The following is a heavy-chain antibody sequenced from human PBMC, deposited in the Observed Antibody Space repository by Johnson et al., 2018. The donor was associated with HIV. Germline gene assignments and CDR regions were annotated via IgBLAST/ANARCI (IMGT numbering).Heavy chain of an antibody. D-gene: IGHD6-13*01. CDR2: IWYDGSNR. J-gene: IGHJ3*02. Sequence: QVQLVESGGGVVQPGRSLRLSCVASGFTFSSYAMHWVRQAPGKGLEWVAVIWYDGSNRYYADSVKGRFTISRDNSKNTLYLQMNSLRAEDTAVYYCAKDWGIAAAGTDAFDIWGQGTMVTVSS. CDR1: GFTFSSYA. V-gene: IGHV3-30*04. CDR3: AKDWGIAAAGTDAFDI.